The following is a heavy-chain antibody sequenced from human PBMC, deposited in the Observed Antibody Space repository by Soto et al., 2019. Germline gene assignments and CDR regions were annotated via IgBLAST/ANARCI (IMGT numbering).Heavy chain of an antibody. V-gene: IGHV3-13*01. Sequence: EVQLVESGGGLVQPGGSLRLSCAASGFTFSSYDMHWVRQATGKGLEWVSAIGTAGDTYYPGSVKGRFTISRENAKNSLYLQMNSLRAGDTAVYYCARAHQRGYTYGLPWYFDLWGRGTLVTVSS. CDR2: IGTAGDT. CDR1: GFTFSSYD. D-gene: IGHD5-18*01. CDR3: ARAHQRGYTYGLPWYFDL. J-gene: IGHJ2*01.